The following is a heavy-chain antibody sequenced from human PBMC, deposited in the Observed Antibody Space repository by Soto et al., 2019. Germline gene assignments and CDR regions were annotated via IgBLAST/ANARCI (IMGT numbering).Heavy chain of an antibody. J-gene: IGHJ4*02. CDR3: ARGDSSGYYAPIGHFYY. CDR1: GYTFTVYY. D-gene: IGHD3-22*01. V-gene: IGHV1-2*02. Sequence: EASVKVSCKTSGYTFTVYYIHWVRQAPGQGLEWMGWINPNRVATDSAQQFQGRVTMTRDTSISTAYMELSSLRSDDTAVYYCARGDSSGYYAPIGHFYYWGQGTLVTVSS. CDR2: INPNRVAT.